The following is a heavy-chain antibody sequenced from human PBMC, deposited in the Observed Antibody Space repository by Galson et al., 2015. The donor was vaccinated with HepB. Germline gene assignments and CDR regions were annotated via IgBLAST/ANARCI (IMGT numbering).Heavy chain of an antibody. J-gene: IGHJ3*01. CDR1: GFSLRSFA. Sequence: SLRLSCAASGFSLRSFAMSWVRQAPGRGPEWVSGFSRSGVTTYYADSVKGRFTISSDNAKNTLSLQMSSLRAEDTGLYYCARVMPSGRGLVPGALRGAFDFWGQATMVTVSS. CDR2: FSRSGVTT. V-gene: IGHV3-23*01. D-gene: IGHD2-2*02. CDR3: ARVMPSGRGLVPGALRGAFDF.